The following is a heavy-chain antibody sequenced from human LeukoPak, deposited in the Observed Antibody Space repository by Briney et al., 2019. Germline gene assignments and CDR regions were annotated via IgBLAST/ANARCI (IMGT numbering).Heavy chain of an antibody. V-gene: IGHV1-18*01. D-gene: IGHD6-13*01. J-gene: IGHJ4*02. CDR1: GYTFTSYG. CDR3: ARAPQQLDHRGDY. Sequence: ASVKVSCKASGYTFTSYGISWVRQAPGQGLEWMGWISAYNGNTNYAQKFQGRVTMTRDTSISTAYMELSRLRSDDTAVYYCARAPQQLDHRGDYWGQGTLVTVSS. CDR2: ISAYNGNT.